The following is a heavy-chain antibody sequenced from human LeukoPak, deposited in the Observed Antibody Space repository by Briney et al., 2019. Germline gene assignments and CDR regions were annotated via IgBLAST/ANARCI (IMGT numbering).Heavy chain of an antibody. CDR2: ISGSGGST. CDR1: GFTFSSYA. CDR3: AKAGQWELLSWFDP. Sequence: GGSLRLSCAAPGFTFSSYAMTWVRQAPGKGLEWVSAISGSGGSTYYGDSVKGRFTISRDNSKNTLYLQMNSLRAEDTAVYYCAKAGQWELLSWFDPWGQGTLVTVSS. J-gene: IGHJ5*02. D-gene: IGHD1-26*01. V-gene: IGHV3-23*01.